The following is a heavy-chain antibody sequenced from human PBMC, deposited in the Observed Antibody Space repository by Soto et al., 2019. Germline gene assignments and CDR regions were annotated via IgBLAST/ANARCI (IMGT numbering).Heavy chain of an antibody. D-gene: IGHD3-22*01. CDR3: ARAGYYDSSGYYYFDY. CDR2: IYYSGST. J-gene: IGHJ4*01. Sequence: SETLSLTCTVSGGSISSGGYYWSWIRQHPGKGLEWIGYIYYSGSTYYNPSLKSRVTISVDTSKNQFSLKLSSVTAADTAVYYCARAGYYDSSGYYYFDYWGHGTLVTVSS. CDR1: GGSISSGGYY. V-gene: IGHV4-31*03.